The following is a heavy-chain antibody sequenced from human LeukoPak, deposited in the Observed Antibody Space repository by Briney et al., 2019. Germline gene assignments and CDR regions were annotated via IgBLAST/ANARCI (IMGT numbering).Heavy chain of an antibody. J-gene: IGHJ5*02. CDR3: ARGSSSSDWFDP. D-gene: IGHD6-6*01. CDR1: GGSISSGDYY. V-gene: IGHV4-30-4*01. CDR2: IYYSGST. Sequence: PSETLSLTCTVSGGSISSGDYYWSWIRQPPGKGLEWIGYIYYSGSTYYNPSLKSRVTISVDTSKNQFSLKLSSVTAADTAVYYCARGSSSSDWFDPWGQGTLVTVSS.